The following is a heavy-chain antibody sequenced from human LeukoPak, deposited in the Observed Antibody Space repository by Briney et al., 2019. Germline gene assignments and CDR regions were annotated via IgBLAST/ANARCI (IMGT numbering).Heavy chain of an antibody. Sequence: ASVKVSCKASGYTFTGYYMHWVRQAPGQGLEWMGWINPNSGGTNYAQKFQGRVTMTRDTSISTAYMQLSRLRSDDTAVYYCAKSLGGNWHDAFDIWGQGTMVTVSS. J-gene: IGHJ3*02. V-gene: IGHV1-2*02. CDR1: GYTFTGYY. CDR2: INPNSGGT. CDR3: AKSLGGNWHDAFDI. D-gene: IGHD4-23*01.